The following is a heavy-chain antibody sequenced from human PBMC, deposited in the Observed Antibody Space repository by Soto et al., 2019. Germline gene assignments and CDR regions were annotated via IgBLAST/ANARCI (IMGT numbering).Heavy chain of an antibody. V-gene: IGHV3-74*01. Sequence: EVQLVESGGGLVQPGGSLRLSCAASGFTFSSYWMHWARQAPGKGLVWVPRIKSDGSGTYYADSVKGRLTISRDNAKSTLYLQMDSLRADDTAVYYCARGDGDYYDGNGYLGRHWGQGTLVTVSS. CDR3: ARGDGDYYDGNGYLGRH. CDR1: GFTFSSYW. J-gene: IGHJ4*02. CDR2: IKSDGSGT. D-gene: IGHD3-22*01.